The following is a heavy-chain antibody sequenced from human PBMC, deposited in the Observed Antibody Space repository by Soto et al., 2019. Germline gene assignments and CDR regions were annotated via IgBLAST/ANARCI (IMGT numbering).Heavy chain of an antibody. J-gene: IGHJ5*02. D-gene: IGHD2-15*01. Sequence: GASVKVSCKASGYTFTSYDITWMRQAPGQGLEWMGGIIPIFGTANYAQKFQGRVTITADESTSTAYMELSSLRSEDTAVYYCARDRGYCSGGSCYGWFDPWGQGTLVTVSS. CDR2: IIPIFGTA. CDR3: ARDRGYCSGGSCYGWFDP. CDR1: GYTFTSYD. V-gene: IGHV1-69*13.